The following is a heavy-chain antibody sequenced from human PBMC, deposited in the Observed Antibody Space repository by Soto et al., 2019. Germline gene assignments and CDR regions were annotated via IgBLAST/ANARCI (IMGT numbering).Heavy chain of an antibody. CDR2: IYSGGST. CDR3: ARCDGSATYCFFFAY. J-gene: IGHJ4*02. V-gene: IGHV3-66*01. Sequence: EVQVVESGGGLVQSGGSLTLSCAASGFTVSNSYMSWVRQAPGKRLEWVSAIYSGGSTYYADSVKGRFTISRDNSRNTLYLQMNSLRAEDTAVYVCARCDGSATYCFFFAYWGQGTPVTVSS. D-gene: IGHD3-10*01. CDR1: GFTVSNSY.